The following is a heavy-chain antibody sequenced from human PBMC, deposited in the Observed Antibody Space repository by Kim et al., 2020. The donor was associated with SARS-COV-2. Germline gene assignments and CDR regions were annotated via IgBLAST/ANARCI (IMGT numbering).Heavy chain of an antibody. CDR1: GFTFSSYG. D-gene: IGHD6-6*01. V-gene: IGHV3-33*01. CDR3: ARVGYSSSFLEWYFDL. Sequence: GGSLRLSCAASGFTFSSYGMHWVRQAPGKGLEWVAVIWYDGSNKYYADSVKGRFTISRDNSKNTLYLQMNSLRAEDTAVYYCARVGYSSSFLEWYFDLWGRGTLVTVSS. J-gene: IGHJ2*01. CDR2: IWYDGSNK.